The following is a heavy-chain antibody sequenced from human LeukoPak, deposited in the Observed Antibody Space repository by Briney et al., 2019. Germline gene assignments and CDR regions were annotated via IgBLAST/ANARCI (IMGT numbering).Heavy chain of an antibody. D-gene: IGHD5-18*01. CDR3: AKSIMGTAGLVDN. Sequence: GGSLRLSCAASGFTFSSYAMSWVRQAPGKGLEWVSLLSGRGRHTNYADSVKGRFTISTDKSKNTLILQMNSLRADDTAVYYCAKSIMGTAGLVDNWGQGTLVTVSS. CDR1: GFTFSSYA. J-gene: IGHJ4*02. V-gene: IGHV3-23*01. CDR2: LSGRGRHT.